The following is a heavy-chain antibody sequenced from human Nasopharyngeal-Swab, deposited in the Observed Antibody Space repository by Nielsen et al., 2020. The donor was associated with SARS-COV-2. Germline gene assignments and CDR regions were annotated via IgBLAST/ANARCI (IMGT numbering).Heavy chain of an antibody. CDR3: ANLAAAGGIDAFDI. V-gene: IGHV3-53*01. CDR1: GFTVSSNY. J-gene: IGHJ3*02. CDR2: IYSGGST. Sequence: GGSLRLSCAASGFTVSSNYMSWVRQAPGKGLEWVSVIYSGGSTYYADSVEGRFTISRDNSKNTLYLQMNSLRAEDTAVYYCANLAAAGGIDAFDIWGQGTMVTVSS. D-gene: IGHD6-13*01.